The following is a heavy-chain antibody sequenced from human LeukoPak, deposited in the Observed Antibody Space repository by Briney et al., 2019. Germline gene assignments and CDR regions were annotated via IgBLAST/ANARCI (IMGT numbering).Heavy chain of an antibody. CDR3: ARDRYYGSGSYDY. CDR1: GFTFSNYW. D-gene: IGHD3-10*01. Sequence: GGSLKLSCAASGFTFSNYWMTWVRQAPGKGLEWVANIKHDGSEDYYLDSLKGRFTTPRGNAKNSLYLQMNSLRAEDTAVYYCARDRYYGSGSYDYWGQGTLVTVSS. V-gene: IGHV3-7*01. J-gene: IGHJ4*02. CDR2: IKHDGSED.